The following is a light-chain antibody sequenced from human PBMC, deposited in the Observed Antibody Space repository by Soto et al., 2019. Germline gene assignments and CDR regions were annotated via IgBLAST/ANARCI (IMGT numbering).Light chain of an antibody. J-gene: IGKJ4*01. V-gene: IGKV3-20*01. CDR2: GAS. CDR1: QSLTNSF. Sequence: EIVLTQSPGTLSLSPGERATLSCRASQSLTNSFLAWYQQKPGQAPRLLIYGASSRATGIPNRFSGSGSGTDFTLTISRLEPEDFAVYYCQQYGTSPLTFAGGTKVEIK. CDR3: QQYGTSPLT.